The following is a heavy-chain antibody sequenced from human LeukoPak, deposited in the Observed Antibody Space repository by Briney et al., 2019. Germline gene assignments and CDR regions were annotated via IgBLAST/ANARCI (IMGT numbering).Heavy chain of an antibody. CDR2: INPSGGST. CDR3: ARDRGRARNYDFWSGYHWFDP. V-gene: IGHV1-46*01. J-gene: IGHJ5*02. D-gene: IGHD3-3*01. CDR1: GYTFTSYY. Sequence: ASVKVSCKASGYTFTSYYMHWVRQAPGQGLEWMGIINPSGGSTSYAQKFQGRVTMTRDTSTSTVYMELSSQRSEDTAVYYCARDRGRARNYDFWSGYHWFDPWGQGTLVTVSS.